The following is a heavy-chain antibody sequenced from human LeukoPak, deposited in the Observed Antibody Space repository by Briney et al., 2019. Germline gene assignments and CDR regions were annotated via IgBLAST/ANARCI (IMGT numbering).Heavy chain of an antibody. V-gene: IGHV1-18*01. D-gene: IGHD6-19*01. CDR2: ISAYNGNT. Sequence: ASVKVSCTASGYTFTSYGISWVRQAPGQGLEWMGWISAYNGNTNYAQKLQGRVTMTTDTSTSTAYMELRSLRSDDTAVYYCARGPLGRGWYYFDYWGQGTLVTVSS. CDR1: GYTFTSYG. J-gene: IGHJ4*02. CDR3: ARGPLGRGWYYFDY.